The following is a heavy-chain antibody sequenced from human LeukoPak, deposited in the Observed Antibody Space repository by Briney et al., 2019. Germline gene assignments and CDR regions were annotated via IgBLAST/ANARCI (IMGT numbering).Heavy chain of an antibody. J-gene: IGHJ3*02. D-gene: IGHD1-1*01. V-gene: IGHV5-51*01. Sequence: PGESLKISFKGSGYRFTSYWIGWVRPMPGKGLEWMGIIYPGDSDTRYSPSFQGQITISADKSISTAYLQWSSLKASDTATYYCARLYDGTVSAFDIWGQGTMVTVSS. CDR1: GYRFTSYW. CDR3: ARLYDGTVSAFDI. CDR2: IYPGDSDT.